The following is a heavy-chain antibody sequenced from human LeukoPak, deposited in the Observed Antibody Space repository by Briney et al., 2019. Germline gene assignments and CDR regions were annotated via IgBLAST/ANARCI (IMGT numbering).Heavy chain of an antibody. J-gene: IGHJ4*02. CDR1: GASVSSGTYY. Sequence: SETLSLTCTVSGASVSSGTYYWSWIRQPPGKGLEWIGYISNSGSTNYNPSLKSRVTISADTSKNQFSLKLSSVTAADTAVYYCARDRHAYSGTDYWGQGTLVTVSS. D-gene: IGHD1-26*01. V-gene: IGHV4-61*01. CDR2: ISNSGST. CDR3: ARDRHAYSGTDY.